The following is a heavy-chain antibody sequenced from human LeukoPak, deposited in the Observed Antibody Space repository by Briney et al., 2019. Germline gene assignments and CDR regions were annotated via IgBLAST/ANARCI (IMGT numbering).Heavy chain of an antibody. CDR2: IYSGGST. V-gene: IGHV3-53*01. CDR1: GFTVSSNY. CDR3: ARDALGIAAAGTEGD. J-gene: IGHJ4*02. D-gene: IGHD6-13*01. Sequence: GGSLRLSCAASGFTVSSNYMSWVRQAPGRGREWVSVIYSGGSTYYADSVKGRFTISRDNSKNTLYLQMNSLRAEDTAVYYCARDALGIAAAGTEGDWGQGTLVTVSS.